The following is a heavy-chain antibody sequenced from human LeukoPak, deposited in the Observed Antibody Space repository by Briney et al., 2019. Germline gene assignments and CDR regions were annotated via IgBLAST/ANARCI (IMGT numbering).Heavy chain of an antibody. J-gene: IGHJ4*02. CDR3: ATFSYAGNAGGSVGY. CDR1: GFTVSSNY. CDR2: FYSGGNT. Sequence: GGSLRLSCAASGFTVSSNYMTWVRQAPGKGLEWVSVFYSGGNTYYADSVQGRFTISRDTSKNTVDLQMNSLRSEDAAVYYCATFSYAGNAGGSVGYWGQGTLVTVPS. D-gene: IGHD4-23*01. V-gene: IGHV3-53*01.